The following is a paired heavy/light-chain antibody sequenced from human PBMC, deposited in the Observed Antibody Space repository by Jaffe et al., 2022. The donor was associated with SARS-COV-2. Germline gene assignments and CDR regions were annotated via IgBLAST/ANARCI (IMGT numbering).Light chain of an antibody. CDR1: QSVSSY. CDR2: DAS. Sequence: EIVLTQSPATLSLSPGERVTLSCRASQSVSSYLAWYQQKPGQAPRLLIYDASNRATGIPARFSGSGSGTDFTLTISSLDPEDFAVYYCQQRSNWPITFGQGTRLEIK. CDR3: QQRSNWPIT. V-gene: IGKV3-11*01. J-gene: IGKJ5*01.
Heavy chain of an antibody. V-gene: IGHV3-23*01. CDR2: ISANGDST. Sequence: EVQLLESGGGLVQPGGSLRLSCAASGFTFSTYAMNWVRQAPGKGLEWVSTISANGDSTYCADSVKGRFTVSRDNSKNTLYLQMNSLRAEDTAVYYCAKGRSTSCYSCAFDMWGQGTMVTVSS. CDR3: AKGRSTSCYSCAFDM. J-gene: IGHJ3*02. CDR1: GFTFSTYA. D-gene: IGHD2-2*02.